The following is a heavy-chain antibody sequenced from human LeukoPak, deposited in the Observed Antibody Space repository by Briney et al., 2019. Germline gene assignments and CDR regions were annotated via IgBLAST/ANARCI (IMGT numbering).Heavy chain of an antibody. CDR3: ARDVGPDGSGPRYYYYYMDV. J-gene: IGHJ6*03. V-gene: IGHV1-18*01. CDR2: ISAYNGNT. Sequence: GASVKVSCKASGYTFTSYGISWVRQAPGQGLEWMGWISAYNGNTNYAQKLQGRVTMTTDTSTSTAYMELRSLRSDDTAVYYCARDVGPDGSGPRYYYYYMDVWGKGTTVTISS. D-gene: IGHD3-10*01. CDR1: GYTFTSYG.